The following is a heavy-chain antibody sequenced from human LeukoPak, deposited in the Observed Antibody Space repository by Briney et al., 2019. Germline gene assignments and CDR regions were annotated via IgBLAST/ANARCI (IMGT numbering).Heavy chain of an antibody. J-gene: IGHJ4*02. CDR1: GGSISSGSYY. V-gene: IGHV4-61*02. Sequence: PSETLSLTCTVSGGSISSGSYYWSWIRQPAGKGLEWIGRIYTSGSTNYNPSLKSRVTISVDTSKNQFSLKLSSVTAADTAVYYCAREYSYGFGGLRFDYWGQGTLVTVSS. CDR2: IYTSGST. D-gene: IGHD5-18*01. CDR3: AREYSYGFGGLRFDY.